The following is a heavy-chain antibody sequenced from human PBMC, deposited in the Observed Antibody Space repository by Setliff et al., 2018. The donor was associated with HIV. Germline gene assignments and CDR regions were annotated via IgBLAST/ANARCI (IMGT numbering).Heavy chain of an antibody. CDR1: GFNYNNFA. D-gene: IGHD2-2*01. V-gene: IGHV3-48*03. Sequence: GGSLRLSCEVSGFNYNNFAMNWVRQAPGKGLEWISYISSSGNTIYYADSVKGRFTISRDNAKNSLYLQMSSLRAEDTAIYYCARSEKYCSSVSCFRGCYGMDVWGHGATVTVSS. CDR3: ARSEKYCSSVSCFRGCYGMDV. J-gene: IGHJ6*02. CDR2: ISSSGNTI.